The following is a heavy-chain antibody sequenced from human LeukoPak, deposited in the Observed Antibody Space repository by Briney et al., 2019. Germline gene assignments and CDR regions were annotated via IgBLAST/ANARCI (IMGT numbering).Heavy chain of an antibody. J-gene: IGHJ4*02. V-gene: IGHV1-69*06. Sequence: SVKVSCKASGYTFTSYGISWVRQAPGQGLEWMGGIIPIFGTANYAQKFQGRVTITADKSTSTAYMELSSLRSEDTAVYYCARVGAYYDSSGSVYWGQGTLVTVSS. CDR2: IIPIFGTA. CDR3: ARVGAYYDSSGSVY. D-gene: IGHD3-22*01. CDR1: GYTFTSYG.